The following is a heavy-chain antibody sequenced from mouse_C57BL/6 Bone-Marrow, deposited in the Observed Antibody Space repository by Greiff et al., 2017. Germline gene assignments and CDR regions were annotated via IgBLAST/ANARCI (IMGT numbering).Heavy chain of an antibody. D-gene: IGHD2-1*01. V-gene: IGHV6-3*01. CDR3: TGGYGNYDAMDY. Sequence: EVNVVESGGGLVQPGGSMKLSCVASGFTFSNYWMNWVRQSPEKGLEWGAQIRLKSDNYATHYAESVKGRFTITRDDSKSSVYLQMNNLRAEDTGIYCCTGGYGNYDAMDYWGKGTSVTVSS. CDR2: IRLKSDNYAT. CDR1: GFTFSNYW. J-gene: IGHJ4*01.